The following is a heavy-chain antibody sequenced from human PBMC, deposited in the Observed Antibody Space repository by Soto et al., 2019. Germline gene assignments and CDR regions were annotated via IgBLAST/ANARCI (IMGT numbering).Heavy chain of an antibody. D-gene: IGHD3-10*01. V-gene: IGHV3-11*01. CDR1: GFTFSAYY. J-gene: IGHJ3*02. CDR3: ARDALFSRSGKLDAFDI. CDR2: ISNSDGTT. Sequence: GGSLILSCAASGFTFSAYYMSWIRQAPGKGLEWVSYISNSDGTTYYADSVKGRFTISRDNAKDSLYLQMNSLRAEDTAVYYCARDALFSRSGKLDAFDIWGQGTMVTVS.